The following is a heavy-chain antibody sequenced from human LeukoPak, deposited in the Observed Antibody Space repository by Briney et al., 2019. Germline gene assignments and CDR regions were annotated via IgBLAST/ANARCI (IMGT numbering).Heavy chain of an antibody. Sequence: GGSLRLSCAASGFSFKSYAMSWVRQAPGKGLEWISAISDTGGSTYHADSVKGRFTISRDNSKNTLYLQMNSLRAEDTAIYYCAKGSSSSRPYYFDHWAPGTLVTVSS. J-gene: IGHJ4*02. CDR2: ISDTGGST. D-gene: IGHD6-6*01. V-gene: IGHV3-23*01. CDR3: AKGSSSSRPYYFDH. CDR1: GFSFKSYA.